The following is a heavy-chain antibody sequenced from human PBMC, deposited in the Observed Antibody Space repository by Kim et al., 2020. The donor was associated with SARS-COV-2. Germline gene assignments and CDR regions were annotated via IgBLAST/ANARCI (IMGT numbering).Heavy chain of an antibody. V-gene: IGHV3-9*01. J-gene: IGHJ4*02. Sequence: VQGRFTLSRDKAKNSLYLQMNSLRAEDTALYYCAKDMGDYYGSGSYFAYWGQGTLVTVSS. CDR3: AKDMGDYYGSGSYFAY. D-gene: IGHD3-10*01.